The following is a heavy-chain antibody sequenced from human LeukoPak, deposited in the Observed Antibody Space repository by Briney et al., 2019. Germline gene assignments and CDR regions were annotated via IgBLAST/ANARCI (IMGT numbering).Heavy chain of an antibody. V-gene: IGHV3-9*01. Sequence: GGSLRLSCAASGFTFDDYAMHWVRQAPGKGLEWVSGISWNSGSIGYADSVKGRFTISRDNAKNSLYLQMNSLRAGDTAVYYCARRASGWDYYDSSGFDYWGQGTLVTVSS. CDR1: GFTFDDYA. D-gene: IGHD3-22*01. CDR3: ARRASGWDYYDSSGFDY. CDR2: ISWNSGSI. J-gene: IGHJ4*02.